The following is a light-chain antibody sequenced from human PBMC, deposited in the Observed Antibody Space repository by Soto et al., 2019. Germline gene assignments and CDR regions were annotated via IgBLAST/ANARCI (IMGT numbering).Light chain of an antibody. CDR1: HDIGNY. V-gene: IGKV1-33*01. CDR3: QHSDHLPL. CDR2: GAF. Sequence: DIQMTQSPPYLSASIGDRVTITCQASHDIGNYLNWYQHKPGKAPNLVIYGAFNLETWVPSRFSGRGSGTDFTFTISSLRPEDIATYYCQHSDHLPLFGPGTKVDF. J-gene: IGKJ3*01.